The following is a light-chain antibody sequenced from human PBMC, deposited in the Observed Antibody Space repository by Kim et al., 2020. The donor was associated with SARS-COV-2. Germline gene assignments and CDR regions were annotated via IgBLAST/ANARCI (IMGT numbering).Light chain of an antibody. CDR1: RSNIGDNY. Sequence: ELTQPPSASGAPGQRVTISCSGSRSNIGDNYVYWYQQLPGAAPKVLIYRNSQRPSGVPDRFSGSKSGTAASLAISGLRPEDEAEYYCAAWDDKLLWVFGGGTQLTVL. CDR2: RNS. J-gene: IGLJ3*02. V-gene: IGLV1-47*01. CDR3: AAWDDKLLWV.